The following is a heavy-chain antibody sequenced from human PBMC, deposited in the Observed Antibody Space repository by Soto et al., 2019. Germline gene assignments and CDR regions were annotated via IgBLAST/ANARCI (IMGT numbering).Heavy chain of an antibody. CDR3: IESSEWSGALDY. Sequence: SETLSLTCTVSGGSISSYYWSWGRQPPGKGLEWIGYMYYSGSTNYNPSLKSRVTMSVDTSKKRFSLKLTSVTAADTAIYYGIESSEWSGALDYWGKGAPVT. CDR1: GGSISSYY. V-gene: IGHV4-59*01. D-gene: IGHD6-19*01. J-gene: IGHJ4*02. CDR2: MYYSGST.